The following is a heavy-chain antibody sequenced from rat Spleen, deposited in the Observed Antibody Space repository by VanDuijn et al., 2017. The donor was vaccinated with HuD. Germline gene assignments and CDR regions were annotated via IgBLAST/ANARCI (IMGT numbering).Heavy chain of an antibody. V-gene: IGHV3-1*01. J-gene: IGHJ1*01. D-gene: IGHD1-7*01. CDR2: ISYSGST. CDR3: ARYTMGTGLYWYFDF. Sequence: EVQLQESGPGLVKPSQSLSLTCSVTGYSITRNYWGWIRKFPRNKMEWMGYISYSGSTNYNPSLKSRISITRDTSKNQFFLQLNSVTTEDTATYYCARYTMGTGLYWYFDFWGPGTMVTVSS. CDR1: GYSITRNY.